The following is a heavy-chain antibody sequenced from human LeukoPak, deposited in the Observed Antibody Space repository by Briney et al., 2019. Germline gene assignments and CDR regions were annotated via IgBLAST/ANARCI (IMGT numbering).Heavy chain of an antibody. D-gene: IGHD4-17*01. V-gene: IGHV3-66*01. CDR1: GFTVSSNY. CDR3: AREDYGRSRYYYGMDV. Sequence: GGSLRLSCAASGFTVSSNYMSWVRQAPGKGLEWDSVIYSGGSTYYADSVKGRFTISRDNSKNTLYLQMNSLRAEDTAVYYCAREDYGRSRYYYGMDVWGQGTTVTVSS. CDR2: IYSGGST. J-gene: IGHJ6*02.